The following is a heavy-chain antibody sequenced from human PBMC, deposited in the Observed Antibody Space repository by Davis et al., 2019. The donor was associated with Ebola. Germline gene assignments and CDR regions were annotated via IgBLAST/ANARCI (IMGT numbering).Heavy chain of an antibody. CDR1: GFTFSGSA. D-gene: IGHD3-22*01. J-gene: IGHJ1*01. CDR3: ARDFYDSSGHYYAQH. CDR2: TRNKAKGYTT. Sequence: GESLKISCAASGFTFSGSAIHWVRQAPGKGLEWVGRTRNKAKGYTTEYAASVKGRFTISRDDSKNSLYLQMNSLITEDTAVYYCARDFYDSSGHYYAQHWGQGTLVTVSS. V-gene: IGHV3-72*01.